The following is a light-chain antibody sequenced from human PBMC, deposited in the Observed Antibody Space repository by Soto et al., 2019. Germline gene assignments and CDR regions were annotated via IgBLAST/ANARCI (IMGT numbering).Light chain of an antibody. V-gene: IGKV3-20*01. CDR1: QSITTNF. Sequence: EIVLTQSPGTLSLSPGERATIFCRASQSITTNFLAWYQKKPGQAPRLLIYGASNRATGIPDRFSGSGSGTDFTLIISRLEPADFAVYYCQQYGSPPWAFGQGTKVEIK. CDR3: QQYGSPPWA. CDR2: GAS. J-gene: IGKJ1*01.